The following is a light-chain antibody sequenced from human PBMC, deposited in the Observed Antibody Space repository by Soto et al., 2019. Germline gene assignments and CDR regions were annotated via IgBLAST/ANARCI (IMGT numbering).Light chain of an antibody. Sequence: QSALTQPASVSGSPGQSITISCTGTSSDIGAYNYVSWYQQHPGKVPKLMIYEVSHRPSGVSNRSSGSKSGNTASLTISGLRAEDEADYYCFSFTSVTTLELIFGGGTQLTVL. CDR3: FSFTSVTTLELI. J-gene: IGLJ2*01. CDR1: SSDIGAYNY. CDR2: EVS. V-gene: IGLV2-14*01.